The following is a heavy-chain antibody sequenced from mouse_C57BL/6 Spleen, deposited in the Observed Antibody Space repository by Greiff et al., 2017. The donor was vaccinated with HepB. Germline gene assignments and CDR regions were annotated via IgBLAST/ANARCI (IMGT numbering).Heavy chain of an antibody. J-gene: IGHJ2*01. D-gene: IGHD1-1*01. CDR2: ISYDGSN. Sequence: DVQLQESGPGLVKPSQSLSLTCSVTGYSITSGYYWNWIRQFPGNKLEWMGYISYDGSNNYNPSLKNRISITRDTSKNQFFLKLNSVTTEDTATYYCARDYYDTAFDYWGQGTTLTVSS. V-gene: IGHV3-6*01. CDR3: ARDYYDTAFDY. CDR1: GYSITSGYY.